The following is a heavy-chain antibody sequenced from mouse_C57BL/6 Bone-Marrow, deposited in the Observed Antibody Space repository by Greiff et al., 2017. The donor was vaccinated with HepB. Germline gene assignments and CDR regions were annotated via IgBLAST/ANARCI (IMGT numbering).Heavy chain of an antibody. V-gene: IGHV3-6*01. D-gene: IGHD1-1*01. CDR2: ISYDGSN. Sequence: EVQLKESGPGLVKPSQSLSLTCSVTGYSITSGYYWNWIRQFPGNKLEWMGYISYDGSNNYNPSLKNRISITRDTSKNQFFLKLNSVTTEDTATYYCARERGTTVPYWYFDVWGTGTTVTVSS. CDR1: GYSITSGYY. J-gene: IGHJ1*03. CDR3: ARERGTTVPYWYFDV.